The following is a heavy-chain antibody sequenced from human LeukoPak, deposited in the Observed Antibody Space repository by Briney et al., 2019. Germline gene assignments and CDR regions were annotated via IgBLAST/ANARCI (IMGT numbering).Heavy chain of an antibody. J-gene: IGHJ4*02. CDR2: FDPEDGET. Sequence: ASVQVSCKVSGYTLTELSMHWVRQAPGKGLEWMGGFDPEDGETIYAQKFQGRVTMTEDTSTDTAYMELSSLRSEDTAVYYCATPRRDSSGYFPYFDYWGQGTLVTVSS. D-gene: IGHD3-22*01. CDR3: ATPRRDSSGYFPYFDY. V-gene: IGHV1-24*01. CDR1: GYTLTELS.